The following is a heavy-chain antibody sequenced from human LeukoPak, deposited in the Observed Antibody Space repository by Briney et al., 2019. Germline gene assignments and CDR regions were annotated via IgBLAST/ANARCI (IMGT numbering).Heavy chain of an antibody. Sequence: QPGGSLRLSCAASGLTFSSYWMYWVRQAPGKGLVWVSGINSGGSSTRYADSVKGRFTISRDNAKNTLFLQMNSLRAEDTAVYYCVSYNWNYPDYWGQGTLVTVSS. D-gene: IGHD1-7*01. CDR2: INSGGSST. CDR1: GLTFSSYW. V-gene: IGHV3-74*01. J-gene: IGHJ4*02. CDR3: VSYNWNYPDY.